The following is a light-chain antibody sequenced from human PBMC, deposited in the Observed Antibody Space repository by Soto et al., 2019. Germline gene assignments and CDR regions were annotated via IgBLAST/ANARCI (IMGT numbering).Light chain of an antibody. CDR2: GQS. V-gene: IGKV3-15*01. CDR1: QSFXTN. J-gene: IGKJ4*01. CDR3: RQYNNRPPLT. Sequence: SQCAAAVSLSPSERSTLPCRASQSFXTNIVWYKRKPGKAPRILTXGQSTRATAIPARFIDSGSGRDFTLTISSRQSEDFGVYYCRQYNNRPPLTVGEGTKVDIK.